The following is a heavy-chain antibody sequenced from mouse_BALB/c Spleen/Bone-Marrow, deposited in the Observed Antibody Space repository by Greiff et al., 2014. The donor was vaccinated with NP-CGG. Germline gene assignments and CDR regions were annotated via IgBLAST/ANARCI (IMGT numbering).Heavy chain of an antibody. CDR1: GFNIKDTY. CDR3: SRGYYDYLFALDY. V-gene: IGHV14-3*02. D-gene: IGHD5-5*01. CDR2: IDPANGNT. Sequence: EVMLVESGAELVKPGASVKLSCTASGFNIKDTYIYWVKQRPEQGLEWVGRIDPANGNTKYDPKFQGKATIAADTSSNTAYLQLMSLTSEDTAVYYCSRGYYDYLFALDYWGHGTSVTVSS. J-gene: IGHJ4*01.